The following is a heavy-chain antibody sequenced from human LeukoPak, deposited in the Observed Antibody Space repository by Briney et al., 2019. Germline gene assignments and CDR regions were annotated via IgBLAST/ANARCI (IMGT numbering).Heavy chain of an antibody. Sequence: GGSLRLSCAASGFTFDDYAMHWVRQAPGKGLEWVSGISWNSGSIGYADSMKGRFTISRDNAKNSLYLQMNSLRAEDTALYYCAKDDYWGQGTLVTVSS. CDR2: ISWNSGSI. V-gene: IGHV3-9*01. J-gene: IGHJ4*02. CDR3: AKDDY. CDR1: GFTFDDYA.